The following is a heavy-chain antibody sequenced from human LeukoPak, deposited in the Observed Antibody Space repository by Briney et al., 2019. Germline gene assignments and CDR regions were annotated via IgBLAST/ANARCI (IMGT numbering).Heavy chain of an antibody. Sequence: GRSLRLSCAASGFTFSSYAMHWVRQAPGKGLEWVAVISYDGSNKYYADSVKGRFTISRDNSKNTLYLQMNSLRAEDTAVYYCARAQGGFGYCSGGSCARDAFDIWGQGTMVTVSS. V-gene: IGHV3-30-3*01. J-gene: IGHJ3*02. D-gene: IGHD2-15*01. CDR2: ISYDGSNK. CDR3: ARAQGGFGYCSGGSCARDAFDI. CDR1: GFTFSSYA.